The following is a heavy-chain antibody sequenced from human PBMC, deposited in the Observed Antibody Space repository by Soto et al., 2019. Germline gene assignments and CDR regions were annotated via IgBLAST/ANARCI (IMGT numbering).Heavy chain of an antibody. D-gene: IGHD5-12*01. V-gene: IGHV3-11*05. CDR1: GFTFSDYY. Sequence: QVQLVESGGGLVKPGGSLRLSCAASGFTFSDYYMSWIRQAPGKGLEWVSYISSSSSYTNYADSGKGRFTISRDNAKNSLYLQMNILRAEDTAVYYCARDHHRYSGYDYVDYRGQRTMVIVSS. CDR3: ARDHHRYSGYDYVDY. CDR2: ISSSSSYT. J-gene: IGHJ4*02.